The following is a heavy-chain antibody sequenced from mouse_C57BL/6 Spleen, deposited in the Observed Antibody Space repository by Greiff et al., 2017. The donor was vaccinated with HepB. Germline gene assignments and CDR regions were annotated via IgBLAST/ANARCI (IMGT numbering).Heavy chain of an antibody. CDR2: IRSKSSNYET. D-gene: IGHD2-2*01. Sequence: EVQLVESGGGLVQPKGSLKLPCTASGFTFHIYAMHWVRQAPGKGLEWVARIRSKSSNYETYYADSVKDRFTISRYDSQSMLYLQMNNLKTEDTGMHGCVRGVGYDLGYVMDNWGQGASGTVSS. CDR1: GFTFHIYA. J-gene: IGHJ4*01. CDR3: VRGVGYDLGYVMDN. V-gene: IGHV10-3*01.